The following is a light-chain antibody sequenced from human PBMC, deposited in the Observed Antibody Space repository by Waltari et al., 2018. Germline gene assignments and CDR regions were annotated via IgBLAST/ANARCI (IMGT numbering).Light chain of an antibody. Sequence: QSLLTQPPSASGTPGQRVPISCSGSNSHIGTNTVTWYQQFPGMAPKLLIDRDSQRPSGVPDRFSGSKSGTSASLAISELQSDDEAEYYCAAWDGSLNNPLFGGGTKLTVL. V-gene: IGLV1-44*01. CDR1: NSHIGTNT. CDR3: AAWDGSLNNPL. J-gene: IGLJ2*01. CDR2: RDS.